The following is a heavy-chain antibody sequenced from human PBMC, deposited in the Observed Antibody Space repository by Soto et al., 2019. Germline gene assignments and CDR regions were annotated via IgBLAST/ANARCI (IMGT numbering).Heavy chain of an antibody. CDR2: IYHSGST. V-gene: IGHV4-4*02. D-gene: IGHD6-6*01. Sequence: QVQLQESGPGLVKPSGTLSLTCAVSGGSISSSNWWSWVRQPPGKGLEWIGEIYHSGSTNYNPSLKSRVTISVDKSKNQFSLKLSSVTAAETAVYYCARDVSAARPGYYYYYGMDVWGQGTTVTVSS. J-gene: IGHJ6*02. CDR1: GGSISSSNW. CDR3: ARDVSAARPGYYYYYGMDV.